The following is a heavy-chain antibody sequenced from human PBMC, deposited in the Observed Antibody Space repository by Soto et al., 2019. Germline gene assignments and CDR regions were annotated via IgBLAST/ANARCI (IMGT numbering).Heavy chain of an antibody. V-gene: IGHV1-3*01. Sequence: QVQLVQSGAEVKEPGASVKVSCKASGYTFISHTIHWARQAPGQGLEWMGWIIVSHGRPRIAPHFQGRVTLTTDTSATTAYMELNSLTSEDTAVYFCAREPEDGVPGDFWGQGTLVVVSS. CDR1: GYTFISHT. J-gene: IGHJ4*02. CDR3: AREPEDGVPGDF. D-gene: IGHD3-3*01. CDR2: IIVSHGRP.